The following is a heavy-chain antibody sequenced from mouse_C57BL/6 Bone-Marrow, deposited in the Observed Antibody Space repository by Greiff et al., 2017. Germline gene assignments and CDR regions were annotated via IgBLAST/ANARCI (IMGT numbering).Heavy chain of an antibody. J-gene: IGHJ2*01. V-gene: IGHV1-55*01. D-gene: IGHD4-1*01. CDR3: ASSGPLGRGFDY. CDR2: IYPTSGRT. CDR1: GYTFTSYW. Sequence: QVQLQQPGAELVKPGASVKMSCKASGYTFTSYWITWVKQRPGQGLEWIGDIYPTSGRTNYDEKFKSKAILTVDTSSNTAYMQLSSLTSEDSAVFYCASSGPLGRGFDYGGQGTTLTVTS.